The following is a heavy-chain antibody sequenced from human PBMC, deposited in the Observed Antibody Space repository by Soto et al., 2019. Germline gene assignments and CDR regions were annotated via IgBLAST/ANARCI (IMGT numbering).Heavy chain of an antibody. J-gene: IGHJ5*02. V-gene: IGHV3-23*01. CDR3: AKDSSGYYDNWFDP. CDR1: GFTFSSYA. CDR2: ISGSGGST. Sequence: GGSLRLSCAASGFTFSSYAMSWVRQAPGKGLGWVSAISGSGGSTYYADSVKGRFTISRDNSKNTLYLQMNSLRAEDTAVYYCAKDSSGYYDNWFDPWGQGTLVTVSS. D-gene: IGHD3-22*01.